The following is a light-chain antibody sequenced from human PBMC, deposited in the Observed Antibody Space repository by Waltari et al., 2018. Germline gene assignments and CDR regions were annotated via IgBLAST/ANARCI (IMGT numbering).Light chain of an antibody. Sequence: GRASQRVSTYLAWDQQKPGQAPRRLIYGAYSRAAGIPDRFGGSGYGTDFSLTISRLEPEDFAVYYCQHHVRLPTTFGQGTRVEIK. V-gene: IGKV3-20*01. CDR3: QHHVRLPTT. J-gene: IGKJ1*01. CDR1: QRVSTY. CDR2: GAY.